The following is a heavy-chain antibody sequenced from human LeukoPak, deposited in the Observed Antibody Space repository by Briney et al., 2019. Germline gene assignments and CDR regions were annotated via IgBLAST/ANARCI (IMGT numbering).Heavy chain of an antibody. CDR1: GFTFSNAW. V-gene: IGHV3-15*01. J-gene: IGHJ3*02. CDR3: AKGYDILTTYYPFDI. D-gene: IGHD3-9*01. CDR2: IKSKTDGGTT. Sequence: GGSLRLSCAASGFTFSNAWMSWVRQAQGKGLEWVGRIKSKTDGGTTDYAAPVKGRFTISRDDSKNTLYLQMNSLRNEDTAVYYCAKGYDILTTYYPFDIRGQGTMVTVSS.